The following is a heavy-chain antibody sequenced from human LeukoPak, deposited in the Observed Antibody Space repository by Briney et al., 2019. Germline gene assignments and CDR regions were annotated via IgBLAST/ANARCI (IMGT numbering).Heavy chain of an antibody. D-gene: IGHD3-10*02. CDR1: GVTFSSYE. Sequence: GGTLRLSCAASGVTFSSYEMNWVRQAPGKGLEWVSYISSSGSTIYYADTVKGRFTISRDNAKNSLYLQMNSLRAEDTAVYYCAELGITMIGGVWGKGTTVTISS. CDR2: ISSSGSTI. V-gene: IGHV3-48*03. CDR3: AELGITMIGGV. J-gene: IGHJ6*04.